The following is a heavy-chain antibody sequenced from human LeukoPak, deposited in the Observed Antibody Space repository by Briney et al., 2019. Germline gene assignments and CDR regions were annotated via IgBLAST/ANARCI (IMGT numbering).Heavy chain of an antibody. CDR3: TKALFGGMTV. D-gene: IGHD3-10*01. CDR2: ISGSGGTT. Sequence: PGGSLRLSCAASGFIFNIYAMNWVRQAPGKGLECVSGISGSGGTTYYADSVKGRFTISRDNSKNTVSMQLDSLRVDDTAIYYCTKALFGGMTVWGQGTTVTVSS. CDR1: GFIFNIYA. J-gene: IGHJ6*02. V-gene: IGHV3-23*01.